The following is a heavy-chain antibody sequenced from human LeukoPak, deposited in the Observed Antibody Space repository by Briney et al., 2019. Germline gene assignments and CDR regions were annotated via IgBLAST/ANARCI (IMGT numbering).Heavy chain of an antibody. J-gene: IGHJ4*02. Sequence: PGGSLRLSCAASEFTFSSYGMHWVRQAPGKGLEWVAFIRYDGNNKYYADSVKGRFTISRDNSKNTLYLQMNSLRAEDTAVYYCAREEATRDGYALDYWGQGTLVTVSS. CDR3: AREEATRDGYALDY. CDR2: IRYDGNNK. V-gene: IGHV3-30*02. D-gene: IGHD5-24*01. CDR1: EFTFSSYG.